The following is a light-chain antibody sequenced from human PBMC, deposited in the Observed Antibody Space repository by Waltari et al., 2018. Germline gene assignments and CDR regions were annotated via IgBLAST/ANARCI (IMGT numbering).Light chain of an antibody. Sequence: QSALTQPASVSGSPGQSITISCSGTSRDVGGYNFVSWYQQHPGKDPKLITYDVSKRPSGVSNRFSGSKSGNTASLTISGLQADDEADYYCSSYTSSSYVIFGGGTKLTVL. V-gene: IGLV2-14*01. CDR3: SSYTSSSYVI. CDR1: SRDVGGYNF. CDR2: DVS. J-gene: IGLJ2*01.